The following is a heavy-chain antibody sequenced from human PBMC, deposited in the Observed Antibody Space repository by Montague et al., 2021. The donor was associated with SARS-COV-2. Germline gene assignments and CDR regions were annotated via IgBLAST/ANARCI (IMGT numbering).Heavy chain of an antibody. D-gene: IGHD3-22*01. V-gene: IGHV4-39*07. CDR2: IYYSGST. CDR1: GGSISSSSYY. CDR3: ARDTRTSMIVGVQCYGMDV. Sequence: SETLSLTCTVSGGSISSSSYYWGWIRQPPGKGLEWIGSIYYSGSTYYNPSLKSRVTISVDTSKNQFSLKLSSVTAADTAVYYCARDTRTSMIVGVQCYGMDVWGQGTTVTVSS. J-gene: IGHJ6*02.